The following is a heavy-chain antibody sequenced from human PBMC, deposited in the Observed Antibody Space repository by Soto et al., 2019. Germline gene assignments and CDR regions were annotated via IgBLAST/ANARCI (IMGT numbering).Heavy chain of an antibody. J-gene: IGHJ4*02. V-gene: IGHV4-4*02. CDR3: ARGGYHTPGFDY. CDR2: IDHSGSA. D-gene: IGHD3-3*01. Sequence: QVQLQESGPGLVKPSGTLSLTCAVSGDSISRTNWWSWVRQPPGKGLEWIGEIDHSGSATYSPSLKSRGTISLDKSRNQFSLKLSSVTAADTAIYYCARGGYHTPGFDYWGQGTLVTVSS. CDR1: GDSISRTNW.